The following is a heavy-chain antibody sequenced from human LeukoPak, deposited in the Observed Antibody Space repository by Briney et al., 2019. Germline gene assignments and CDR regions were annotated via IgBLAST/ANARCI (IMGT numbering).Heavy chain of an antibody. CDR2: IYSSGST. Sequence: SETLSLTCTISGGSLSSSYWTWARQPPRKGLEWIGYIYSSGSTNYNPSLKSRVTISIDTSKNQFSLNLSSVTAADTAVYYCAGGGGAGLADWGQGTLVTVSS. CDR1: GGSLSSSY. V-gene: IGHV4-59*01. D-gene: IGHD4-23*01. J-gene: IGHJ4*02. CDR3: AGGGGAGLAD.